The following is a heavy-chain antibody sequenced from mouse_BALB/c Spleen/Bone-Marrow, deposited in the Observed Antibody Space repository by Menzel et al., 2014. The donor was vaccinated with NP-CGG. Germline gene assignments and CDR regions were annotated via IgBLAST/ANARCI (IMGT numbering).Heavy chain of an antibody. J-gene: IGHJ2*01. V-gene: IGHV1S81*02. Sequence: QVQLKQSGAELVKPGASVRLSCKASGYTFTSYWMHWVKQRPGQGLEWIGEINPPSGRTSYNEKFRSKAALTVDKSSSTAYMQLSSLTSEDSAVYSCARGGVYDAFDYWGQGTTLTVSS. CDR2: INPPSGRT. CDR1: GYTFTSYW. D-gene: IGHD2-12*01. CDR3: ARGGVYDAFDY.